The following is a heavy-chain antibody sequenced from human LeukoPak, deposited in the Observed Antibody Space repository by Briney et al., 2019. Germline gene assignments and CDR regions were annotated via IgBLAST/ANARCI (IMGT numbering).Heavy chain of an antibody. CDR1: GYTFTSYD. J-gene: IGHJ4*02. CDR2: MNLNSGNT. D-gene: IGHD1-1*01. CDR3: ATRVSGRYVTLNWNEEDL. Sequence: ASVKVSCKASGYTFTSYDINWVRQATGQGLEWMGWMNLNSGNTGYAQKFQGRVTMTRNTSISTPYMELSSLRSEDTAVYYCATRVSGRYVTLNWNEEDLWGQGTLVTVSS. V-gene: IGHV1-8*01.